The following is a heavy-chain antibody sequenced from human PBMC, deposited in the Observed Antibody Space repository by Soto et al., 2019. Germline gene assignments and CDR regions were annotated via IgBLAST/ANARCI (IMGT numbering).Heavy chain of an antibody. Sequence: QVTLRESGPALMIPTQTLTLTCTFSGFSLDTRGMSVSWLRQPPGKALEWLAQIDWNGDEHHNSGLLPRVTISKDTSKNQVVLTLTNLDPVDSGTYYCARFMVTFAGFLVPDSWGLGTPVTVSS. CDR3: ARFMVTFAGFLVPDS. J-gene: IGHJ4*02. CDR2: IDWNGDE. V-gene: IGHV2-70*19. CDR1: GFSLDTRGMS. D-gene: IGHD3-16*02.